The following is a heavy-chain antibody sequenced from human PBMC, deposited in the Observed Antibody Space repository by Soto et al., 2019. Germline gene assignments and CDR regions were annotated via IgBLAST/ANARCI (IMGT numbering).Heavy chain of an antibody. CDR1: GGSISSGGYY. J-gene: IGHJ6*03. CDR2: IYYSGST. CDR3: ARGGYMPTVTWPMDV. V-gene: IGHV4-31*03. Sequence: SETLSLTCTVSGGSISSGGYYWSWIRQHPGKGLEWIGYIYYSGSTYYNPSLKSRVTISVDTSKNQFSLKLSSVTAADTAVYYCARGGYMPTVTWPMDVWGKGTTVTVSS. D-gene: IGHD4-17*01.